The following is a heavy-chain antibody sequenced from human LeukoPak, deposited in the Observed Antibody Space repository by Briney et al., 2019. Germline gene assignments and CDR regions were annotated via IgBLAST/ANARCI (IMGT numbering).Heavy chain of an antibody. D-gene: IGHD1-26*01. CDR1: GYTFTGYY. Sequence: ASVKVSCKASGYTFTGYYTHWVRQAPGQGLEWMGWINPNSGGTNYAQKFQGRVTMTRDTSISTAYMELSRLRSDDTAVYYCARRDSGSSRYNWFDPWGQGTLVTVSS. CDR3: ARRDSGSSRYNWFDP. CDR2: INPNSGGT. V-gene: IGHV1-2*02. J-gene: IGHJ5*02.